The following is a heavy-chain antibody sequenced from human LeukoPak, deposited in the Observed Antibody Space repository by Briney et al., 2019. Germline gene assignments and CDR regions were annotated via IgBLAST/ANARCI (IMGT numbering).Heavy chain of an antibody. CDR1: GYTFTNYA. CDR3: ARLGRYADY. V-gene: IGHV3-23*01. D-gene: IGHD3-16*01. Sequence: GGSLRLSCAASGYTFTNYAMTWVRQVPGKGLEWIPHISGSGGSSYHVDAVKGRSTISRDNSKNTLYLQMNSLRAEDTAVYYCARLGRYADYWGQGTLVTVSS. CDR2: ISGSGGSS. J-gene: IGHJ4*02.